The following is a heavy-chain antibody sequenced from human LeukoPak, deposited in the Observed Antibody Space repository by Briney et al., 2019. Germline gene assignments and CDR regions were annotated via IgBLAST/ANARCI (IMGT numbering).Heavy chain of an antibody. Sequence: SQTLSLACAISGDSVSRNNIAWNWIRQSPSRGLEWLGRTYYRSEWYYDYALSVKSRITINPDTSKNQFSLQLNSVTPEDTAVYYCARGIGWPYFDYWGQGTLVTVSS. CDR3: ARGIGWPYFDY. D-gene: IGHD5-24*01. CDR2: TYYRSEWYY. V-gene: IGHV6-1*01. J-gene: IGHJ4*02. CDR1: GDSVSRNNIA.